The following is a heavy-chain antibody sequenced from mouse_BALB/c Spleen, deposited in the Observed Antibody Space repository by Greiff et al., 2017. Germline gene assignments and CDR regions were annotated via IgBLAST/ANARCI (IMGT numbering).Heavy chain of an antibody. Sequence: DVKLVESGGGLVKPGGSLKLSCAASGFTFSDYYMYWVRQTPEKRLEWVATISDGGSYTYYPDSVKGRFTISRDNAKNNLYLQMSSLKSEDTAMYYCARDQNYGSSSPFAYWGQGTLVTVSA. CDR3: ARDQNYGSSSPFAY. J-gene: IGHJ3*01. D-gene: IGHD1-1*01. CDR2: ISDGGSYT. CDR1: GFTFSDYY. V-gene: IGHV5-4*02.